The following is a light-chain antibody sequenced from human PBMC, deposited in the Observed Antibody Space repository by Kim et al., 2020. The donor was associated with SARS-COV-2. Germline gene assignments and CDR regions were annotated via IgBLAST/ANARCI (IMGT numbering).Light chain of an antibody. J-gene: IGKJ2*01. Sequence: ASVGDSVTIPCRARHSISSYLNWYQQKPGKAPKLLIYAASSLQSGVPSRFSGSGSGTDFTLTISSLQPEYFATYYCQQSYSTPKYTFGQGTKLEI. CDR2: AAS. CDR3: QQSYSTPKYT. CDR1: HSISSY. V-gene: IGKV1-39*01.